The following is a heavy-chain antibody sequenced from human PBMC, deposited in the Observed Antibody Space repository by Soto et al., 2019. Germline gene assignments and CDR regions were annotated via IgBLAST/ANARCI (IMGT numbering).Heavy chain of an antibody. CDR2: INPSGGST. CDR3: AMNVDIRVPFDP. J-gene: IGHJ5*02. Sequence: QVQLVQSGAEVKKPGASVKVSCKASGYTFTSYYMHWVRQAPGQGLEWMGIINPSGGSTSYAQKFQGRVTMTRDTSTSTVYMELSSLRSEDTAVYYWAMNVDIRVPFDPWGQVTLVTVSS. CDR1: GYTFTSYY. D-gene: IGHD1-1*01. V-gene: IGHV1-46*01.